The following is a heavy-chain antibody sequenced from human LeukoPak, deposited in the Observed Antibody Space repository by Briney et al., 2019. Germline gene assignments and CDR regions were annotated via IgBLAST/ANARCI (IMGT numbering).Heavy chain of an antibody. CDR1: GFTFSSYW. V-gene: IGHV3-7*01. CDR3: ARDRSHSGF. CDR2: INPGGSGN. D-gene: IGHD6-6*01. Sequence: GGSLRLSCAASGFTFSSYWMTWVRQAPGKGLEWVANINPGGSGNYYMDSVKGRFTISRDNAKNSLNLQMNSLRGEDTALYYCARDRSHSGFWGQGTLVAVSS. J-gene: IGHJ4*02.